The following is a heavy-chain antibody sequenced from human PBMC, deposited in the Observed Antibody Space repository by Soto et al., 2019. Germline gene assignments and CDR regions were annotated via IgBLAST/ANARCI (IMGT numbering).Heavy chain of an antibody. Sequence: GGSLRLSCAASGFTFSDYYMSWIRQAPGKGLEWVSYISSGGGTIYYADSVKGRFTISRDNAKSSLYLQMNSLRAEDTAVYYCAREYCSGGSCYQYFQHWGQGXLVTVYS. CDR3: AREYCSGGSCYQYFQH. CDR2: ISSGGGTI. CDR1: GFTFSDYY. J-gene: IGHJ1*01. D-gene: IGHD2-15*01. V-gene: IGHV3-11*01.